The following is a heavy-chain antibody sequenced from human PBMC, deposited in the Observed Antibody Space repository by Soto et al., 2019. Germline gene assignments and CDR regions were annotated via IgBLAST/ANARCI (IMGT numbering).Heavy chain of an antibody. CDR3: AKGQPPRGGYDWVEPTIFDY. V-gene: IGHV3-23*01. D-gene: IGHD5-12*01. CDR2: ISGSGGST. J-gene: IGHJ4*02. Sequence: TGGSLRLSCAASGFTFSSYAMSWVRQAPGKGLEWVSAISGSGGSTYYADSVKGRFTISRDNSKNTLYLQMNSLRAEDTAVYYCAKGQPPRGGYDWVEPTIFDYWGQGTLVTVSS. CDR1: GFTFSSYA.